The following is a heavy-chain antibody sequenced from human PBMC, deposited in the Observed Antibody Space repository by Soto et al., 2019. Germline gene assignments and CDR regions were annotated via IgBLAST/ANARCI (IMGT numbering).Heavy chain of an antibody. V-gene: IGHV3-23*01. D-gene: IGHD1-1*01. CDR2: ISGSGGST. CDR3: AKDPTTRYWFDP. Sequence: LRLSCAASGFTFSSYAMIWVRQAPGKGLEWVSAISGSGGSTYYADSVKGRFTISRDNSKNTLYLQMNSLRAEDTAVYYCAKDPTTRYWFDPWGQGTLVTVSS. CDR1: GFTFSSYA. J-gene: IGHJ5*02.